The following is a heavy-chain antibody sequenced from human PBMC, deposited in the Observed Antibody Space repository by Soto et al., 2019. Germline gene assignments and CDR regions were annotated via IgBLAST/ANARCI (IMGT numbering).Heavy chain of an antibody. CDR3: AKEFHSWNYFDY. Sequence: PGGSLRLSCAASGFTFSSSGMHWVRQAPGKGLEWVAVISYEGSNKFYADSVKGRFTISRDNFRNTLYLQMNSLRAEDTAVYYCAKEFHSWNYFDYWGQGTLVTVSS. CDR1: GFTFSSSG. V-gene: IGHV3-30*18. D-gene: IGHD1-20*01. CDR2: ISYEGSNK. J-gene: IGHJ4*02.